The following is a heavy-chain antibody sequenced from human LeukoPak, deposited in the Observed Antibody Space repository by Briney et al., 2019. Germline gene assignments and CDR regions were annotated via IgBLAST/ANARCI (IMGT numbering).Heavy chain of an antibody. CDR2: TQEDGSEI. Sequence: GGSLRLSCVVSGFNFRNYWMSWVRQAPGKGLEWVANTQEDGSEIYYVDSVKGRFTISRDNAKNSLYLQMNSLRAEDTAVYYCARDARVVLDYWGQGTLVTVSS. CDR1: GFNFRNYW. J-gene: IGHJ4*02. V-gene: IGHV3-7*01. D-gene: IGHD2-15*01. CDR3: ARDARVVLDY.